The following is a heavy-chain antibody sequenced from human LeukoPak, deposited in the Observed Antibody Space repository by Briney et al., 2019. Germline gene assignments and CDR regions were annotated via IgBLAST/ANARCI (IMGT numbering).Heavy chain of an antibody. CDR3: ARDSVREGSFPLHYYYYGMDV. CDR1: GFTFSSYS. V-gene: IGHV3-48*04. CDR2: ISSSSSTI. J-gene: IGHJ6*02. Sequence: GGSLRLSCAASGFTFSSYSMNLVRQAPGKGLEWVSYISSSSSTIYYADSVKGRFTISRDNAKNSLYLQMNSLRAEDTAVYYCARDSVREGSFPLHYYYYGMDVWGQGTTVTVSS. D-gene: IGHD2-15*01.